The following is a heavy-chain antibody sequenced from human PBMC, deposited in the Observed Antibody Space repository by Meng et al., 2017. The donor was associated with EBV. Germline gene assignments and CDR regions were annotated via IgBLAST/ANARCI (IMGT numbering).Heavy chain of an antibody. CDR3: ARAEIAAAGRLDY. CDR1: GGTFSSYA. V-gene: IGHV1-69*06. D-gene: IGHD6-13*01. J-gene: IGHJ4*02. CDR2: IIPIFGTA. Sequence: QGQRVQAGAEVKKPGSPVKVSCKASGGTFSSYAISWVRQAPGQGLEWMGGIIPIFGTANYAQKFQGRVTITADKSTSTAYMELSSLRSEDTAVYYCARAEIAAAGRLDYWGQGTLVTVSS.